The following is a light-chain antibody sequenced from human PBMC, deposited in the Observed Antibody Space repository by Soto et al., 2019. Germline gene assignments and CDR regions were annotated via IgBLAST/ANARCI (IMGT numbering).Light chain of an antibody. J-gene: IGKJ1*01. CDR1: QSVLYSSNNKNY. CDR2: WAS. V-gene: IGKV4-1*01. CDR3: QQYYSTPPWT. Sequence: DIVMTQSPDSLAVSLGERATINWKSSQSVLYSSNNKNYLAWYQQKPGQPPKLLIYWASTRESGVPDRFSGSGSGTDFTLTISSLQAEDVAVYYCQQYYSTPPWTFGQGTKVDIK.